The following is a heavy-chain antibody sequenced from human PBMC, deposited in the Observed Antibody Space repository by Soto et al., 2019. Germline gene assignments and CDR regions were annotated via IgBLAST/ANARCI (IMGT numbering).Heavy chain of an antibody. CDR3: ARGPVRNNWLDP. V-gene: IGHV4-61*01. CDR1: GGSVSSGNYC. J-gene: IGHJ5*02. CDR2: IYYSGST. D-gene: IGHD4-17*01. Sequence: SETLSLTCTVSGGSVSSGNYCWSWIRQPPGKGLEWIGYIYYSGSTNYNPSLKSRVTLSVDTSKNQFSLKLNSVTAADTAVYYCARGPVRNNWLDPWGQGTLVTVSS.